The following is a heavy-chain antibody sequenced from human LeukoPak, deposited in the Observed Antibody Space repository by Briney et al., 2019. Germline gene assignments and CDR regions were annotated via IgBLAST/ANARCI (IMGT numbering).Heavy chain of an antibody. Sequence: PSETLPLTCTVSGDSISGYYWNWIRQPPGKRLEWIGFIYYSGSTNYNPSLKSRVTISVDTSKNQFSLKLSSVTAADTAVYYCARAGLRDAFDIWGQGTMVTVSS. CDR3: ARAGLRDAFDI. CDR2: IYYSGST. J-gene: IGHJ3*02. D-gene: IGHD5-12*01. CDR1: GDSISGYY. V-gene: IGHV4-59*01.